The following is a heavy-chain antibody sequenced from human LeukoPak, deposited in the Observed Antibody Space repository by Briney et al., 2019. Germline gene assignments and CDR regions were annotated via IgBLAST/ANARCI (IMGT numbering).Heavy chain of an antibody. CDR1: GYSISSGYY. D-gene: IGHD6-19*01. CDR3: ARGHSSGWPDY. CDR2: IYHSGST. V-gene: IGHV4-38-2*02. J-gene: IGHJ4*02. Sequence: PSETLSLTCTVSGYSISSGYYWGWIRQPPGKGLEWIGSIYHSGSTYYNPSLKSRVTISVDTSKNQFSLKLSSVTAADTAVYYCARGHSSGWPDYWGQGTLVTVSS.